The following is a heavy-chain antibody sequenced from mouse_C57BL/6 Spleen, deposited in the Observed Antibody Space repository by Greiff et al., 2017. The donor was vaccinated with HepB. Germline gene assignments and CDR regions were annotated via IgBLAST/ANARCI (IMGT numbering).Heavy chain of an antibody. CDR3: ANYDYDWYFDV. CDR1: GYTFTSYW. J-gene: IGHJ1*03. Sequence: QVQLQQPGAELVMPGASVKLSCKASGYTFTSYWMHWVKQRPGQGLEWIGEIDPSDSYTNYNQKFKGKSTLTVDKSSSTAYMQLSSLTSEDSAVYYCANYDYDWYFDVWGTGTTVTVSS. CDR2: IDPSDSYT. V-gene: IGHV1-69*01. D-gene: IGHD2-4*01.